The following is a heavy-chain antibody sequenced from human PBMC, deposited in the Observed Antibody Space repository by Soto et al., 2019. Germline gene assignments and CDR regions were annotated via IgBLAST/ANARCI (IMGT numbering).Heavy chain of an antibody. D-gene: IGHD3-9*01. CDR1: GFTFSSYS. CDR2: ISSSSSYI. J-gene: IGHJ6*02. CDR3: ARRDYDILTGYYYYGMDV. V-gene: IGHV3-21*01. Sequence: LSLTCAASGFTFSSYSMNWVRQAPGKGLEWVSSISSSSSYIYYADSVKGRFTISRDNAKNSLYLQMNSLRAEDTAVYYCARRDYDILTGYYYYGMDVWGQGTTVTVSS.